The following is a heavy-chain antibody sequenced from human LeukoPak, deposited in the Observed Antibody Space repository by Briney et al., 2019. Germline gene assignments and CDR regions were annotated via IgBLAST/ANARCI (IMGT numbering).Heavy chain of an antibody. Sequence: SETLSLTCTVSGGYISSSSYYWGWIRQPPGKRLEWIGSIYYSGSTYYNPSLKSRVTISVDTSKNQFSLKLSSVTAADTAVYYCARDSHWYFDLWGRGTLVTVSS. CDR1: GGYISSSSYY. CDR3: ARDSHWYFDL. J-gene: IGHJ2*01. CDR2: IYYSGST. V-gene: IGHV4-39*07.